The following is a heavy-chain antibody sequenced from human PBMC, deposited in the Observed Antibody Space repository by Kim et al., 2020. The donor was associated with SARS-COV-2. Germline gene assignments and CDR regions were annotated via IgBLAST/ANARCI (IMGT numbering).Heavy chain of an antibody. D-gene: IGHD3-16*02. J-gene: IGHJ5*02. CDR3: ASASLRQPSRFDP. Sequence: SETLSLTCAVYGWSFSGYYWSWIRQPPGKGLEWIGEINHSGSTNYNQYLKSRVTISVDTSKNQISLKLRSVTAADTAVYYCASASLRQPSRFDPWRQAT. V-gene: IGHV4-34*01. CDR1: GWSFSGYY. CDR2: INHSGST.